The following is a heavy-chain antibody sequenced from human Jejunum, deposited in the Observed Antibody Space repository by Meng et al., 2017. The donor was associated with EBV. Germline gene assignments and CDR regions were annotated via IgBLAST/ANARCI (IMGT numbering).Heavy chain of an antibody. J-gene: IGHJ4*02. CDR3: AGNGYYALEY. CDR1: GGSISDNDW. D-gene: IGHD3-22*01. CDR2: IYHGGGT. V-gene: IGHV4-4*03. Sequence: QGSGHALGNPPGTLSLTCVVSGGSISDNDWWSSVRQPPGKGLEWLGEIYHGGGTNYNPSLESRVTISVDKSKNQFSLKLNSVTVADTAVYYCAGNGYYALEYWGPGILVTVSS.